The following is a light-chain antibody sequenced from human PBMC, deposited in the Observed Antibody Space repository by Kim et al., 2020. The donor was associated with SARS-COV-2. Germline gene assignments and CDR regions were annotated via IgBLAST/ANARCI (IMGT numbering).Light chain of an antibody. J-gene: IGLJ3*02. CDR1: SGSIGRNY. CDR3: QSFDASNHWV. V-gene: IGLV6-57*04. Sequence: NLMLTQPHSVSESPGKTVTISCTRSSGSIGRNYVHWYQQRPGSAPTTMIYQNDQRPSGVPDRFSGSIDSSSNSASLTISGLKTEDEADDYCQSFDASNHWVFGGGTQLTVL. CDR2: QND.